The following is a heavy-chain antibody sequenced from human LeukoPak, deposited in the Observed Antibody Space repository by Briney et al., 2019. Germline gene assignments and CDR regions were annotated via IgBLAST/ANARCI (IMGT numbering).Heavy chain of an antibody. CDR2: ISYEGSNK. V-gene: IGHV3-30-3*01. CDR3: ASSRSMVGVTMLDY. D-gene: IGHD1-26*01. Sequence: GGSLRLSCAASGFTLYKLHMHCVRQAPGKGLEWVTVISYEGSNKYYADSVKGRFTNSRDKSKNTLYLQMNSLRAEDTAVYYCASSRSMVGVTMLDYWSQGTLVTVSS. J-gene: IGHJ4*02. CDR1: GFTLYKLH.